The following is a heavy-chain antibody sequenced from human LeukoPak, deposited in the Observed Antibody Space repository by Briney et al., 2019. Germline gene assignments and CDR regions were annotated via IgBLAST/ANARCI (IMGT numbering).Heavy chain of an antibody. Sequence: GGSLRLSCAASGFTFSSYEMNWVRQAPGKGLEWVSYISSSGSTIYYADSVKGRFTISRDNAKNSLYLQMNSLRAQDTAVYYCARGARKGDDYGGFFDYWGQGTLVTVSS. J-gene: IGHJ4*02. D-gene: IGHD4-23*01. CDR3: ARGARKGDDYGGFFDY. V-gene: IGHV3-48*03. CDR2: ISSSGSTI. CDR1: GFTFSSYE.